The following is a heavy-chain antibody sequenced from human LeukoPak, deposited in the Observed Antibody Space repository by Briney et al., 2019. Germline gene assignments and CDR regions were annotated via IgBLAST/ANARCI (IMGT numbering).Heavy chain of an antibody. Sequence: NLGQSLKISCKGSGYSITRYWMGWGRQMPGKGLEWMGIIYPGDSDTRYSPSFQGQANISADKSISTAYLQWSSLKASDTAMYYCARTIYTDSDYWGQGTLVTVSS. V-gene: IGHV5-51*01. CDR3: ARTIYTDSDY. CDR1: GYSITRYW. CDR2: IYPGDSDT. D-gene: IGHD3-3*02. J-gene: IGHJ4*02.